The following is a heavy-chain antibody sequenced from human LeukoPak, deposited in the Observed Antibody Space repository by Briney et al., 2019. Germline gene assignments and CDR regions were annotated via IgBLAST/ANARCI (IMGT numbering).Heavy chain of an antibody. CDR2: IRSKAYGGTT. D-gene: IGHD6-19*01. V-gene: IGHV3-49*04. CDR3: TRDLGSGWYGPAT. J-gene: IGHJ4*02. Sequence: QSGGSLRLSCTASGFTFGDYAMSWVRQAPGKGLEWVGFIRSKAYGGTTEYAASVKGRFTISGDDSKSIAYLQMNSLKTEDTAVYYCTRDLGSGWYGPATWGQGTLVTVSS. CDR1: GFTFGDYA.